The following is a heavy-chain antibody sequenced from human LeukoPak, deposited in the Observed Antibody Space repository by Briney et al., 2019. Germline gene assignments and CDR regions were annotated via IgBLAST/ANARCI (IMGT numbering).Heavy chain of an antibody. CDR3: ARVSTAGTPTPFFDY. CDR1: GGSISSYY. D-gene: IGHD2-2*01. J-gene: IGHJ4*02. Sequence: PSETLSLTCTVSGGSISSYYWSWIRQPPGKGLEWIGYIYYSGSTNYNPSLKSRVTISVDTSKNQFSLKLSSVTAADTAVYYCARVSTAGTPTPFFDYWGQGTLVTVSS. CDR2: IYYSGST. V-gene: IGHV4-59*01.